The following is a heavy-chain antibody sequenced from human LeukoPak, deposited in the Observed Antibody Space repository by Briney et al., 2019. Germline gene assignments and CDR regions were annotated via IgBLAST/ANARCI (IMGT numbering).Heavy chain of an antibody. V-gene: IGHV3-23*01. CDR1: EFTFSSCA. D-gene: IGHD3-10*01. CDR3: AKVYHGSGSFYYYYGMDV. CDR2: ISGGGGST. Sequence: GGSLRLSCAASEFTFSSCAMSWVRQAPGEGLEWVSVISGGGGSTYYADSVKGRFTISRDNSKNTLYLQMNSLRAEDTAVYYCAKVYHGSGSFYYYYGMDVWGQGTTVTVSS. J-gene: IGHJ6*02.